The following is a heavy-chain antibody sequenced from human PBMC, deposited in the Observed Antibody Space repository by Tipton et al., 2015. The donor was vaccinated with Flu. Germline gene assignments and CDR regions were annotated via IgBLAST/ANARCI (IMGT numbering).Heavy chain of an antibody. D-gene: IGHD1-26*01. CDR2: IYTSGST. Sequence: TLSLTCTVSGGSISSYYWSWIRQPAGKGLEWIGRIYTSGSTNYNPSLKSRVTMSVDTSKNQFSLKLSSVTAADTAVYYCANGSIDEWELPSGLDYWGQGTLVTVSS. V-gene: IGHV4-4*07. J-gene: IGHJ4*02. CDR3: ANGSIDEWELPSGLDY. CDR1: GGSISSYY.